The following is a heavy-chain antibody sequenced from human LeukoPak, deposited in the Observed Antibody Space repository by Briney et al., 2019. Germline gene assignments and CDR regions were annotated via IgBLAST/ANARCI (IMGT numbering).Heavy chain of an antibody. CDR2: IIPIFGTA. CDR1: GGTFSSCA. Sequence: WASVKISCKASGGTFSSCAISWVRQAPGQGLEWMGRIIPIFGTANYAQKFQGRVTITTDESTSTAYMELSSLRSEDTAVYYCATYSSSKPNFDYWGQGTLDTVSS. V-gene: IGHV1-69*05. D-gene: IGHD6-6*01. CDR3: ATYSSSKPNFDY. J-gene: IGHJ4*02.